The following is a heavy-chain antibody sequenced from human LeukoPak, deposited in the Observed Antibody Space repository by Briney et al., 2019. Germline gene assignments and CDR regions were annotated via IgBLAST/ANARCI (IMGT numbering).Heavy chain of an antibody. Sequence: SETLSPTCTVSGGSISSYYWSWIRQPPGKGLEWIGYIYYSGCTNYNPSLKSRVTISVDTSKNQFSLKLSSVTAADTAVYYCARGYSGSPYYFDYWGQGTLVTVSS. V-gene: IGHV4-59*01. CDR3: ARGYSGSPYYFDY. CDR2: IYYSGCT. CDR1: GGSISSYY. J-gene: IGHJ4*02. D-gene: IGHD1-26*01.